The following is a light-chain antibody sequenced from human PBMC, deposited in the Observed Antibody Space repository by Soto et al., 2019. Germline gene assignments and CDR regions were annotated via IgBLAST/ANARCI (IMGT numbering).Light chain of an antibody. V-gene: IGKV1-5*03. J-gene: IGKJ1*01. CDR3: QHYNIYSET. Sequence: DIQMTQSPSTLSASVGDRVTITCRASQSISSWLAWYQQKPGKAPKILIYKASILESGVPSRFSGSGSGTEFTLTISSLQPDDFAPYYCQHYNIYSETFGQGTKVEVK. CDR2: KAS. CDR1: QSISSW.